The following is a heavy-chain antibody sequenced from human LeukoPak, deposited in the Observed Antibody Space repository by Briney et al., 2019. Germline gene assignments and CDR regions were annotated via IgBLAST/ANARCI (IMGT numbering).Heavy chain of an antibody. CDR3: ARRLEYSGSKGVFDY. D-gene: IGHD1-26*01. V-gene: IGHV3-66*01. CDR1: GFTVTTNY. Sequence: GRSLRLSCAASGFTVTTNYMTWVRQAPGKGLEWVSIIYSGGYTDYADSVKGRFTISRDNSKNTLDLQMNSLRAEDTAVYYCARRLEYSGSKGVFDYWGQGTLVTVSS. J-gene: IGHJ4*02. CDR2: IYSGGYT.